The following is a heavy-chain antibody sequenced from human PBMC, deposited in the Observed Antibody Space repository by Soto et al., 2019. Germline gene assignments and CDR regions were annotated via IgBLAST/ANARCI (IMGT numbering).Heavy chain of an antibody. CDR3: ARDTGTYPYYFDY. J-gene: IGHJ4*02. CDR1: GGSISSGENF. CDR2: IHHSGST. Sequence: SETLSLTCTVSGGSISSGENFWNWIRQSPGKGLEWIGYIHHSGSTYYNPSLKSRLTISVDTSKNQISLKLNSVTAADTAVYYCARDTGTYPYYFDYWGQGTLVTVS. D-gene: IGHD1-26*01. V-gene: IGHV4-30-4*01.